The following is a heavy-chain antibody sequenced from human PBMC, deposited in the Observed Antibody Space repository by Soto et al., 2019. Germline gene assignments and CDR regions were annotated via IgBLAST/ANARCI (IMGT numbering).Heavy chain of an antibody. V-gene: IGHV4-31*03. J-gene: IGHJ6*02. CDR3: ARDAGRGMMGYYYYGMDV. D-gene: IGHD3-16*01. Sequence: SETLSLTCTVSGGSISSGGYYWIWIPQHPGKGMEWIGYIYYSGITYYNPSLKSRVTISVDTPKNKFYLKLSSVTAADPAVYYCARDAGRGMMGYYYYGMDVWGQGTTVTVSS. CDR1: GGSISSGGYY. CDR2: IYYSGIT.